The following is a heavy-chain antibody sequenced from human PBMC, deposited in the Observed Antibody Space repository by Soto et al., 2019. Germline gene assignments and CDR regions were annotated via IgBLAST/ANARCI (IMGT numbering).Heavy chain of an antibody. D-gene: IGHD1-26*01. CDR1: GYTFTNYG. J-gene: IGHJ4*02. Sequence: QVQLVQSGAEVKKPGASVKVSCKASGYTFTNYGISWVRQAPGQGLEWMGWISTYNDDTNYAPQLQGRVTMTTDTSTSTAYMEVRSIRSDDTALYYCARDLSGRSYYGYWGQGTLVTVSS. CDR2: ISTYNDDT. V-gene: IGHV1-18*01. CDR3: ARDLSGRSYYGY.